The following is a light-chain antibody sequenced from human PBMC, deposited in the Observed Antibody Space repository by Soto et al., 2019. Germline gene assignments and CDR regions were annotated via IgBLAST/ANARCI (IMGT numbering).Light chain of an antibody. CDR1: SSDVGSYNR. V-gene: IGLV2-18*01. J-gene: IGLJ1*01. CDR3: SLYISGSTYV. Sequence: SVRTQPASVSGAPGQAVTISCTGTSSDVGSYNRLSWYQQPPGTAPKLIMYEVNTRPSGVPDRFSGSKSGSTASLTISGLQAEDEADYYCSLYISGSTYVFGTGNKVTVL. CDR2: EVN.